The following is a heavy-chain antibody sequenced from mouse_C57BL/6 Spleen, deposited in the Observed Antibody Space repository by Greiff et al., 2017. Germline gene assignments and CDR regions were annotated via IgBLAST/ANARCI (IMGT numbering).Heavy chain of an antibody. D-gene: IGHD3-2*02. J-gene: IGHJ3*01. CDR3: TTQTAQATGCAY. Sequence: EVQLQQSGAELVRPGASVKLSCTASGFNIKDYYMHWVKQRPEQGLEWIGRIDPEDGDPKYAPKFQGKATRTADKSSNTAYMQLSSLTSEDTAVYYCTTQTAQATGCAYWGQGTLVTVSA. CDR2: IDPEDGDP. CDR1: GFNIKDYY. V-gene: IGHV14-1*01.